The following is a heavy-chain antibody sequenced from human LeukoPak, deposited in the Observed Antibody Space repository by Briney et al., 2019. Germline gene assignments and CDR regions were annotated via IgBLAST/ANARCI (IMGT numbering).Heavy chain of an antibody. Sequence: SETLSLTCTVSGGSISSGGYYWSWLRQHPGKGLEWIGYIYYSASSYYNPSLKTRITISVDTSKNQFSLKLSSVTAADTAVYYCARAYTSSCRWFDPWGQGTLVTVSS. J-gene: IGHJ5*02. D-gene: IGHD6-13*01. CDR3: ARAYTSSCRWFDP. CDR1: GGSISSGGYY. V-gene: IGHV4-31*03. CDR2: IYYSASS.